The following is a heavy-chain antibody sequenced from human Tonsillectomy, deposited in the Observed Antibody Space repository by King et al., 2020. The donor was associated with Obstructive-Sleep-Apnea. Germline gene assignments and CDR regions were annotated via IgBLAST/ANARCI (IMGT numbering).Heavy chain of an antibody. V-gene: IGHV4-39*07. CDR1: GGSISSSNYY. CDR2: IYYSGST. Sequence: QLQESGPGLVKPSETLSLTCTVSGGSISSSNYYWAWIRQPPGKGLEWIGTIYYSGSTYYNPSLKSRVTISVDTSKHQFSLNLRSVTAADTAMYFCARASSGSPRGTYYYGMDVWGQGTTVTVSS. J-gene: IGHJ6*02. CDR3: ARASSGSPRGTYYYGMDV. D-gene: IGHD1-26*01.